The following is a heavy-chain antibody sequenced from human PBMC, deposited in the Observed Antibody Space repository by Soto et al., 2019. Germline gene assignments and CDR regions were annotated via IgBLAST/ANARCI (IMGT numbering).Heavy chain of an antibody. CDR3: ARLLLDLVSRLPFGY. V-gene: IGHV3-30*03. Sequence: GGSLRLSCAASGFTFKNYGMHWVRQASGKGLEWVAVISYDGSIEFYADSVKGRFTISRADFKNTMFLQMGSLRVEDTAVYYCARLLLDLVSRLPFGYWGQGTMVTVVS. CDR1: GFTFKNYG. D-gene: IGHD3-22*01. J-gene: IGHJ4*02. CDR2: ISYDGSIE.